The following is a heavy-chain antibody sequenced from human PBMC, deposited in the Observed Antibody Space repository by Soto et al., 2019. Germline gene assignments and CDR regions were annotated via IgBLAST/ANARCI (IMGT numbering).Heavy chain of an antibody. J-gene: IGHJ4*02. CDR1: GFSLSTGGVG. CDR3: AHRVGLQGNWNGGYFDF. Sequence: QITLKESGPPRVRPTQTLTLTCTFSGFSLSTGGVGVGWIRQSPGKALEELALIYWDDDKRYSPSLKSRLTITKDTSNNQVVLTMTNMDPVDTGTYYCAHRVGLQGNWNGGYFDFWGQGALVTVSS. V-gene: IGHV2-5*02. CDR2: IYWDDDK. D-gene: IGHD1-1*01.